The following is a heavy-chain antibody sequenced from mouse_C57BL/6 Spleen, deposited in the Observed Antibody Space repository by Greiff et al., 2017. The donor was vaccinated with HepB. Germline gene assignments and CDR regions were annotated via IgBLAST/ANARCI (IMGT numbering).Heavy chain of an antibody. CDR1: GFNFKDDY. Sequence: VQLQQSGAELVRPGASVKLSCTASGFNFKDDYMYWVKPRPEQGLEWIGWLDPENGVTDYASKFQGKATITAEASSKTAYLQLSSLTSEDTAVSYCTYGNYRNFDYLGQGTSITVSS. CDR3: TYGNYRNFDY. CDR2: LDPENGVT. V-gene: IGHV14-4*01. J-gene: IGHJ2*03. D-gene: IGHD2-1*01.